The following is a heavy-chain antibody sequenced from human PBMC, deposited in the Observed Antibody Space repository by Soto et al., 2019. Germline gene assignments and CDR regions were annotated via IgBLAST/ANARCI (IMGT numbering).Heavy chain of an antibody. D-gene: IGHD6-19*01. V-gene: IGHV1-69*02. CDR3: ARLYSSGWYGGDAFDI. Sequence: QVQLVQSGAEVKKPGSSVKVSCKASVGTFSSYTISWVRQAPGQGLEWMGRIIPILGIANYAQKFQGRVTITSDKSTSTAYLELSSLRSEDTAVYYCARLYSSGWYGGDAFDIWGQGTMVTVSS. CDR2: IIPILGIA. CDR1: VGTFSSYT. J-gene: IGHJ3*02.